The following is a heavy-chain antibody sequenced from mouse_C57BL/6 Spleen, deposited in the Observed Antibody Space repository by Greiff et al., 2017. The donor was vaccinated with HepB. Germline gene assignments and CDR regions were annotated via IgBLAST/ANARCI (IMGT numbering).Heavy chain of an antibody. CDR3: VRQAFLGYFDV. J-gene: IGHJ1*03. V-gene: IGHV10-1*01. CDR1: GFSFNTYA. Sequence: EVQLVESGGGLVQPKGSLKLSCAASGFSFNTYAMNWVRQAPGKGLEWVARIRSKSNNYATYYADSVKDRFTISRDDSESMLYLQMNNLKTEDTAMYYCVRQAFLGYFDVWGTGTTVTVSS. CDR2: IRSKSNNYAT.